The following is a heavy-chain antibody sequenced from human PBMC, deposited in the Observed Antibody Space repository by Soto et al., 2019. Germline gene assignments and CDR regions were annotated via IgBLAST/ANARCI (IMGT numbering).Heavy chain of an antibody. CDR1: GDSISGEGWY. V-gene: IGHV4-31*03. Sequence: QVQLQESGPGLVEPSQTLSLTCTVSGDSISGEGWYWSWIRQFSGRGLEWIGYIHHSGSTYSNPSLKSRVSVSVDTSQTQSFLKLTSVTAADTAVYYCARAWTATAGWANWFALWGQGTLVTGSS. J-gene: IGHJ5*02. D-gene: IGHD6-13*01. CDR2: IHHSGST. CDR3: ARAWTATAGWANWFAL.